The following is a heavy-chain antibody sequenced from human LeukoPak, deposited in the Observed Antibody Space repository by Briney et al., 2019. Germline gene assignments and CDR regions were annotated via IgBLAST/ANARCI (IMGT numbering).Heavy chain of an antibody. D-gene: IGHD4-17*01. V-gene: IGHV4-39*07. CDR1: GGSISSSSYY. J-gene: IGHJ4*02. CDR3: ARDRDGDYPDY. Sequence: SETLSLTCTVSGGSISSSSYYWGWIRQPPGKGLEWIGSIYYSGSTYYNPSLKSRVTISVDTSKNQFSLKLSSVTAADTAVYYCARDRDGDYPDYWGQGTLVTVSS. CDR2: IYYSGST.